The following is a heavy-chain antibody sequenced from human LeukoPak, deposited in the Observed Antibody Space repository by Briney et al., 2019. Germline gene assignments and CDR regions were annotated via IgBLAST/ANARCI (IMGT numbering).Heavy chain of an antibody. CDR2: IYTSGST. D-gene: IGHD3-22*01. Sequence: SQTLSLTCTVSGGSISSGSYYWSWIRQPAGKGLEWIGRIYTSGSTNYNPSLKSRVTISVDMSKNQFSLKLSSVTAADTAVYYCASRRLDYYDSSGYYYGVDYWGQGTLVTVSS. CDR3: ASRRLDYYDSSGYYYGVDY. CDR1: GGSISSGSYY. V-gene: IGHV4-61*02. J-gene: IGHJ4*02.